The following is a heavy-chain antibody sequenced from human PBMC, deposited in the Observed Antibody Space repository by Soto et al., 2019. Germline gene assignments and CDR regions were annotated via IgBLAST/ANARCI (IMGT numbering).Heavy chain of an antibody. J-gene: IGHJ4*02. D-gene: IGHD1-26*01. CDR2: ISYDGSNK. Sequence: EGSLRLSCAASGFTFSSYAMHWVRQAPGKGLEWVAVISYDGSNKYYADSVKGRFTISRDNSKNTLYLQMNSLRAEDTAVYYCARDVVGALDYWGQGTLVTVSS. CDR3: ARDVVGALDY. V-gene: IGHV3-30-3*01. CDR1: GFTFSSYA.